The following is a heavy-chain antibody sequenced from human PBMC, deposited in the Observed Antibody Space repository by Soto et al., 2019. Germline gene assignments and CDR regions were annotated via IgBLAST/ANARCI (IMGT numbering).Heavy chain of an antibody. Sequence: QVQLVQSGAEVKKPGSSVKDSCRASGGTFRSYAIRWVRQAPGQGLEWMGGMIPSVGTANYAQKFQGRVTITADESTSTAYMELSSLRSEDTAVYYCASSVAKYYYYGMDVWGQGTTVTVSS. J-gene: IGHJ6*02. V-gene: IGHV1-69*12. CDR2: MIPSVGTA. CDR3: ASSVAKYYYYGMDV. CDR1: GGTFRSYA. D-gene: IGHD5-12*01.